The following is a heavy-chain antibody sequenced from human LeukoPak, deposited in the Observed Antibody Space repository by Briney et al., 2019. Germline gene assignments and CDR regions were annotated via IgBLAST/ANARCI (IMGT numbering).Heavy chain of an antibody. CDR2: IDPNSGGT. CDR1: GYTFTGYY. J-gene: IGHJ4*02. Sequence: ASVKVSCKASGYTFTGYYMHWVRQAPGQGLEWMGWIDPNSGGTNYAQKFQGRVTMTRDTSISTAYMELSRLRSDDTAVYYCARESYYDSSGSSDYWGQGTLVTVSS. CDR3: ARESYYDSSGSSDY. D-gene: IGHD3-22*01. V-gene: IGHV1-2*02.